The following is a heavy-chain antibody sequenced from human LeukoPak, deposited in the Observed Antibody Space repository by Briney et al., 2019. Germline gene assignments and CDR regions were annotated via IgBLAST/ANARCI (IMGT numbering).Heavy chain of an antibody. CDR2: TIPIFGTA. V-gene: IGHV1-69*13. CDR1: GYTFTSYD. D-gene: IGHD3-16*01. Sequence: SVKVSCKASGYTFTSYDINWVRQAPGQGLEWMGGTIPIFGTANYAQKFQGRVTITADESTSTAYMELSSLRSEDTAVYYCARVKLIYDYIWGSYARGTDAFDIWGQGTMVTVSS. J-gene: IGHJ3*02. CDR3: ARVKLIYDYIWGSYARGTDAFDI.